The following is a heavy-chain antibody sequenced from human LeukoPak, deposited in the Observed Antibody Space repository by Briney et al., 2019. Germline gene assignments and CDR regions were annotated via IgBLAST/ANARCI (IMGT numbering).Heavy chain of an antibody. J-gene: IGHJ4*02. CDR3: AKGYDSSGYYYCPFDY. V-gene: IGHV3-23*01. Sequence: PGGSLRLSCAASGFTFSSYAMSWVRQAPGKGLEWVSAISGSGGSTCYADSVKGRFTISRDNSKNTLYLQMNSLRAEDTAVYYCAKGYDSSGYYYCPFDYWGQGTLVTVSS. CDR1: GFTFSSYA. D-gene: IGHD3-22*01. CDR2: ISGSGGST.